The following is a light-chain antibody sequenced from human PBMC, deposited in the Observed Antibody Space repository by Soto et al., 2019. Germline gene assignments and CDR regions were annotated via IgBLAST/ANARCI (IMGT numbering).Light chain of an antibody. CDR2: GAS. V-gene: IGKV1-12*01. CDR1: ESISNW. CDR3: QQTNSFPLS. Sequence: DIQMTQSPSSLSASVGDRVTITCRASESISNWLAWYQQKPGKAPRLLIYGASSLHSGVPSRFTGSGSGSDFTLTISSLQPEDFAVYYYQQTNSFPLSFGGGTKIEI. J-gene: IGKJ4*01.